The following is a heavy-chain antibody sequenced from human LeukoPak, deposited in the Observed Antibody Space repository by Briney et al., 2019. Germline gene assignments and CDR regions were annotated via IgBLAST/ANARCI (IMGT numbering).Heavy chain of an antibody. J-gene: IGHJ5*02. D-gene: IGHD3-10*01. CDR3: ARDLRSGRANWLDP. Sequence: PSETLSLTCTVSGDSIRRFHWSWIRQPPGKGLEWIASMYYNGNTYYNPSLKYRVTTSIDTSKNQFSLNLTSVTAADTAVYCARDLRSGRANWLDPWGQGTLVTDSS. CDR1: GDSIRRFH. V-gene: IGHV4-59*01. CDR2: MYYNGNT.